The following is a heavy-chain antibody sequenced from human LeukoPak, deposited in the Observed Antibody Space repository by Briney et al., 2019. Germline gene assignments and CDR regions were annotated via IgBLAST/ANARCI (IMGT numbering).Heavy chain of an antibody. CDR2: IWYDGSNK. V-gene: IGHV3-33*01. Sequence: GRSLRLSCAASGFTFSSYGMHWVRQAPGKGLEWVAVIWYDGSNKYYVDSVKGRFTISRDNSKNTLYLQMNSLRAEDTAVYYCARVACSGGSCHLGYFDLWGRGTLVTVSS. CDR3: ARVACSGGSCHLGYFDL. D-gene: IGHD2-15*01. CDR1: GFTFSSYG. J-gene: IGHJ2*01.